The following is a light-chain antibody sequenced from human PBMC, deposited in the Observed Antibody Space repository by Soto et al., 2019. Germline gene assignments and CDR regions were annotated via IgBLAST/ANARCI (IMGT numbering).Light chain of an antibody. V-gene: IGLV2-14*01. Sequence: QSVLTQPRSVSGSPGQSVTISCTGTSSDVGGYNYVSWYQQHPGKAPKLMIYEVSNRPSGVSNRFSGSKSGNTASLTISGLQAEDEADYYCSSYTSSSTLVFGGGTKLTVL. CDR3: SSYTSSSTLV. CDR1: SSDVGGYNY. J-gene: IGLJ3*02. CDR2: EVS.